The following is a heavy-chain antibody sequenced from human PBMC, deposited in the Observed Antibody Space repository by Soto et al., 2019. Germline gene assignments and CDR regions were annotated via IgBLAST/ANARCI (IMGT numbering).Heavy chain of an antibody. CDR1: GFTFSSYG. CDR2: IWYDGSNK. Sequence: GGSLRLSCAASGFTFSSYGMHWVRQAPGKGLEWVAVIWYDGSNKYYADSVKGRFTISRDNSKNTLYLQMNSLRAEDTAVYYCARERTSIAAIDYWGQGTLVTVSS. D-gene: IGHD6-6*01. CDR3: ARERTSIAAIDY. J-gene: IGHJ4*02. V-gene: IGHV3-33*01.